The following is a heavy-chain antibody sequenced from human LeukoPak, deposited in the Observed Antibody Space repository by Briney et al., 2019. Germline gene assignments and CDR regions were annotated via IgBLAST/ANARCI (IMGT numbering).Heavy chain of an antibody. CDR3: ARDMSPWETRNPDAFDI. CDR1: GYSINSGYH. Sequence: SETLSLTCSVSGYSINSGYHWGWIRQPPGKGLEWIAIMHHTGSTHYNPSLQSRVTISIDTSKNHFSLKLRSVSAADTAVYYCARDMSPWETRNPDAFDIWGQGTMVTVSS. V-gene: IGHV4-38-2*02. J-gene: IGHJ3*02. D-gene: IGHD1-14*01. CDR2: MHHTGST.